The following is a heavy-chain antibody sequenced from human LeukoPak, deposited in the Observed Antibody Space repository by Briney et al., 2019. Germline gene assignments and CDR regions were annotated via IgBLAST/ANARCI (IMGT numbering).Heavy chain of an antibody. V-gene: IGHV4-59*01. J-gene: IGHJ4*02. CDR2: IYYSGNT. CDR1: GFSFSSSY. CDR3: ARVVDHGYSDY. Sequence: PGGSLRLSCVASGFSFSSSYWMHWVRQAPGKGLEWIGYIYYSGNTKYNPSLKSRVTISIDSSRNQFSLKLNSVTAADTAVYYCARVVDHGYSDYWGQGTLVTVSS. D-gene: IGHD3-22*01.